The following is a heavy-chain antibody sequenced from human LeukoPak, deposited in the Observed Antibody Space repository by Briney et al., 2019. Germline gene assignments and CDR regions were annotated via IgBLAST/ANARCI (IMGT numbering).Heavy chain of an antibody. CDR1: GYTFTSYD. D-gene: IGHD4-17*01. V-gene: IGHV1-8*03. Sequence: GASVKVSCKASGYTFTSYDINWVRQATGQGLEWMGWMNPNSGNTGYAQKFQGRVTITRNTSISTAYMELSSLRSEDTAVYYCARDSWATVTTYFQHWGQGTLVTVSS. CDR2: MNPNSGNT. CDR3: ARDSWATVTTYFQH. J-gene: IGHJ1*01.